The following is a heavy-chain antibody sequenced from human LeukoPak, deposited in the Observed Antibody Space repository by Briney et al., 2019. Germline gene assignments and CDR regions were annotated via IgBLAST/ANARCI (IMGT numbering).Heavy chain of an antibody. CDR2: ISLDESGT. CDR1: RFTLSRYL. D-gene: IGHD6-13*01. CDR3: TTVLSSNRYNLCDE. J-gene: IGHJ4*02. Sequence: GGSLRLSCAASRFTLSRYLMHWVRPAPAKGLMWVSCISLDESGTLYAARVKGRFSMSRDKAKNTLYLQMNSLGAEDTAVYYCTTVLSSNRYNLCDEWGEGTLVTVSS. V-gene: IGHV3-74*03.